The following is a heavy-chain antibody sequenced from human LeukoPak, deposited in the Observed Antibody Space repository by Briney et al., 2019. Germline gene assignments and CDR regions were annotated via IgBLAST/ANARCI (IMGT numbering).Heavy chain of an antibody. J-gene: IGHJ6*02. V-gene: IGHV3-30-3*01. CDR2: ISYDGSNK. CDR3: ASMVDTAMVNYYYYGMDV. CDR1: GFTFSSCA. D-gene: IGHD5-18*01. Sequence: GGSLRLSCAASGFTFSSCAMHWVRQAPGKGLEWVAVISYDGSNKYYADSVKGRFTISRDNSKNTLYLQMNSLRAEDTAVYYCASMVDTAMVNYYYYGMDVWGQGTTVTVSS.